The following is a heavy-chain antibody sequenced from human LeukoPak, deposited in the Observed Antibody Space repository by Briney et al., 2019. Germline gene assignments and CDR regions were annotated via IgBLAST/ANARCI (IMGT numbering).Heavy chain of an antibody. V-gene: IGHV3-21*01. CDR2: ITSSSSYA. CDR3: AKGDTTWELPHDY. CDR1: GFTFSTYN. J-gene: IGHJ4*02. D-gene: IGHD1-26*01. Sequence: GGSLRLSCEASGFTFSTYNMNWVRQAPGKRLEWVSSITSSSSYAFYADSVKGRFTISRDNAKSSLYLQMNNLRAEDTAVYYCAKGDTTWELPHDYWGQGTLVTVSS.